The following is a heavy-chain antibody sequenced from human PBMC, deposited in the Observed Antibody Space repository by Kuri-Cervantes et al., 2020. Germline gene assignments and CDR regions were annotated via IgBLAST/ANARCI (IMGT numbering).Heavy chain of an antibody. J-gene: IGHJ6*03. CDR2: INPNSGGT. V-gene: IGHV1-2*04. D-gene: IGHD3-3*01. Sequence: DSVKVSCKASGYTFTYRYLHWVRQAPGPALEWMGWINPNSGGTNYAQKFQGWVTMTRDTSISTAHMELGSLRSDDTAVYYCARGRFLVDTYYMEVWGKGTTVTVSS. CDR1: GYTFTYRY. CDR3: ARGRFLVDTYYMEV.